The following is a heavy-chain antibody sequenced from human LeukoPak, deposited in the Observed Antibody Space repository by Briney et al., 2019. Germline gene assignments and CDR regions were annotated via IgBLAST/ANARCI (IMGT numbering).Heavy chain of an antibody. Sequence: GASVKVSCKASGGTFSSYAISWVRQAPGQGLEWMGGIIPIFGTANYAQKFQGRVTITADESTSTAYMELSSLRSEDTAVYYCARRTALTVTTYYFDYWGQGTLVTVS. CDR2: IIPIFGTA. CDR3: ARRTALTVTTYYFDY. J-gene: IGHJ4*02. D-gene: IGHD4-17*01. CDR1: GGTFSSYA. V-gene: IGHV1-69*13.